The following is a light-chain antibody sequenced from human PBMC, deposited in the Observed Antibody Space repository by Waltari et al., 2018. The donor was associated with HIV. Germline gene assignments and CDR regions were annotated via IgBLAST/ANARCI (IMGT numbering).Light chain of an antibody. V-gene: IGLV2-14*03. J-gene: IGLJ2*01. CDR1: SSDIGSFDY. CDR3: CSYSDSGTIL. CDR2: DVT. Sequence: SVLTQPASVSGSPGQSITISCLGASSDIGSFDYVSWYQQHPDKAPKLILYDVTYRPSGVSGRFSGSRSGSMASLTISGLQPEDEADYFCCSYSDSGTILFGGGTRVTVL.